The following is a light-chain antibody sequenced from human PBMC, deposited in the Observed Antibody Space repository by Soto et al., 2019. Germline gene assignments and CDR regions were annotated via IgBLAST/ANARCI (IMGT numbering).Light chain of an antibody. CDR3: SSYAGINNLI. J-gene: IGLJ2*01. Sequence: QSALTQPPSASGSPGQSVTISCTGTSSDVGFYNYVSWFQQHPGKAPKLIIYEVNKRPSGVPDRFSGPKSGNTASLTVSGLQAEDEADYYCSSYAGINNLIFGGGTKLTVL. CDR2: EVN. V-gene: IGLV2-8*01. CDR1: SSDVGFYNY.